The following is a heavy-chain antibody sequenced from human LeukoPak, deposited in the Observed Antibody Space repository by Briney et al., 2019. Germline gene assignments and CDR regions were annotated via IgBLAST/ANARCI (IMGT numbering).Heavy chain of an antibody. Sequence: PGGSLRLSCAASGFTVSSNYMSWVRQAPGKGLEWVSVIYSGGSTYYADSVKGRFTISRDSSKNTLYLQMNSLRAEDTAVYYCARVRWGGLYYFDYWGQGTLVTVSS. CDR2: IYSGGST. V-gene: IGHV3-66*01. CDR1: GFTVSSNY. D-gene: IGHD3-16*01. J-gene: IGHJ4*02. CDR3: ARVRWGGLYYFDY.